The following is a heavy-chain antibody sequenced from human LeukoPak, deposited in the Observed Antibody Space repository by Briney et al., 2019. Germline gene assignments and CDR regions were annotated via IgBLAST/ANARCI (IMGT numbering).Heavy chain of an antibody. D-gene: IGHD6-13*01. CDR3: ARAAAAGGDYYYYYGMDV. CDR2: IIPIFGTA. Sequence: SVTVSCKAYGGTFSSYAISWVRQAPGQGLEWMGGIIPIFGTANYAQKFQGRVTITADESTSTAYMELSSLRSEDTAVYYCARAAAAGGDYYYYYGMDVWGQGTTVTVSS. CDR1: GGTFSSYA. V-gene: IGHV1-69*01. J-gene: IGHJ6*02.